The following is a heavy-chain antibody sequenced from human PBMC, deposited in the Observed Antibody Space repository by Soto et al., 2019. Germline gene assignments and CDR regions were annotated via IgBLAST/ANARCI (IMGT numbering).Heavy chain of an antibody. Sequence: QVKLVQSGAEVKKPGASVKVSCKASGYTFTGYYMHWVRQAPGQGLEWLGWINPNSRGTNYAQKFQGRVTMTRDTSISTAYMEVSRLGSDDTAVYCCAIRNHYDFWSGPPVCGMDVWGQGTTVTVSS. J-gene: IGHJ6*02. D-gene: IGHD3-3*01. V-gene: IGHV1-2*02. CDR3: AIRNHYDFWSGPPVCGMDV. CDR2: INPNSRGT. CDR1: GYTFTGYY.